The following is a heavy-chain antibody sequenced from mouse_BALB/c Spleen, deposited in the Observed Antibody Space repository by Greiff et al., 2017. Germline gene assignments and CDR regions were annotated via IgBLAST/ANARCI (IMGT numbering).Heavy chain of an antibody. Sequence: VQRVESGPGLVAPSQSLSITCTVSGFSLTDYGVSWIRQPPGKGLEWLGVIWGGGSTYYNSALKSRLSISKDNSKSHVFLKMNSLQTDDTAMYYCAKQSGNYLGWFAYWGQGTLVTVSA. CDR3: AKQSGNYLGWFAY. V-gene: IGHV2-6-5*01. D-gene: IGHD2-1*01. CDR1: GFSLTDYG. J-gene: IGHJ3*01. CDR2: IWGGGST.